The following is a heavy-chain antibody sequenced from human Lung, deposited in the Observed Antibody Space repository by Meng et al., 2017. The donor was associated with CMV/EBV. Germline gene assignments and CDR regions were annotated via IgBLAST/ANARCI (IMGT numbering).Heavy chain of an antibody. Sequence: ASVXVSXXASGYSFTSYHMHWVRQAPGQGLEWMGMINPGGSTIYAQKFQGRVTMPRDTSTSTVYMELKSLRSEDTAVYYCVVNLGDFSNYASFCDYLGQETXVTVSS. V-gene: IGHV1-46*01. D-gene: IGHD4-11*01. J-gene: IGHJ4*02. CDR1: GYSFTSYH. CDR3: VVNLGDFSNYASFCDY. CDR2: INPGGST.